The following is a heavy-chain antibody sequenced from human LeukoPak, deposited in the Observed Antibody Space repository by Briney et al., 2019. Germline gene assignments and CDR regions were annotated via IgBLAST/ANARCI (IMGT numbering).Heavy chain of an antibody. CDR2: ISYDGSNK. V-gene: IGHV3-30*18. D-gene: IGHD4-17*01. CDR1: GFTFSSYG. J-gene: IGHJ6*02. Sequence: GRSLRLSCAASGFTFSSYGMHWVRQAPGKGLEWVAVISYDGSNKYYADSVKGRFTISRDNSKNTLYLQMNSLRAEDTAVYYCAKLMTTVTTYYYYGMDVWGQETTVTVSS. CDR3: AKLMTTVTTYYYYGMDV.